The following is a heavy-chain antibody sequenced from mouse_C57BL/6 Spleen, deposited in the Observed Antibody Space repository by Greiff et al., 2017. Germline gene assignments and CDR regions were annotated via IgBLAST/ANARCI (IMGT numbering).Heavy chain of an antibody. CDR2: ISGGGGNT. CDR1: GFTFSSYT. J-gene: IGHJ2*01. V-gene: IGHV5-9*01. CDR3: ARQGIYYGNYFDY. D-gene: IGHD2-1*01. Sequence: EVKLMESGGGLVKPGGSLKLSCAASGFTFSSYTMSWVRQTPEKRLEWVATISGGGGNTYYPDSVKGRFTISRDNAKNTLYLQMSSLRSEDTALYYCARQGIYYGNYFDYWGQGTTLTVSS.